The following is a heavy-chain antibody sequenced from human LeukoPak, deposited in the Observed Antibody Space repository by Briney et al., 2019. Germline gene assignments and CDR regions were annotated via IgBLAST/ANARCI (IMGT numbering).Heavy chain of an antibody. CDR3: ARLHCSGGRCYFDY. CDR2: IYYSGST. J-gene: IGHJ4*02. D-gene: IGHD2-15*01. CDR1: GGSISSSSYY. Sequence: PSETLSLTCTVSGGSISSSSYYWGWIRQPPGKGLEWIGIIYYSGSTYYHPSPKSRVTISVDTSKNQFSLKLNSVTAADTAVYYCARLHCSGGRCYFDYWGQGTLVTASS. V-gene: IGHV4-39*01.